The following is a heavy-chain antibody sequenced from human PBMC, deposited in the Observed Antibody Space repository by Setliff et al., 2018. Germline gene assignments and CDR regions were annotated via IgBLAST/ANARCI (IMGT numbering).Heavy chain of an antibody. V-gene: IGHV1-18*01. CDR2: ISPYNGDT. Sequence: GASVKVSCKTSGYTFNIFGISWVRRAPGQGLDWMGWISPYNGDTKSAQKFQGRVTMTIDTSTSTAYVEVRSLTSDDTDVYYCARSPPNRGVGQGHYMDVWGIGTTVTVSS. CDR3: ARSPPNRGVGQGHYMDV. D-gene: IGHD1-26*01. CDR1: GYTFNIFG. J-gene: IGHJ6*03.